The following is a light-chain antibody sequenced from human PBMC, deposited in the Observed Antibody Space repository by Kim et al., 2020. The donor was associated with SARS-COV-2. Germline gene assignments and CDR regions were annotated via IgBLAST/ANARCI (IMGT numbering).Light chain of an antibody. CDR1: SRDVGGYHY. V-gene: IGLV2-8*01. Sequence: GQSVTTSCTGTSRDVGGYHYVSSYQQHPGKAPILIIYEVTKRPSGVPDRFSGSKSGNTASLTVSGLQAEEEADYYCSSYAGTDNLLFGGGTQLTVL. CDR2: EVT. J-gene: IGLJ3*02. CDR3: SSYAGTDNLL.